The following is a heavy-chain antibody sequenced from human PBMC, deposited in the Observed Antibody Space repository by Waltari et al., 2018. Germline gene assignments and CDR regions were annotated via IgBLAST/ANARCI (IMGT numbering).Heavy chain of an antibody. J-gene: IGHJ3*02. V-gene: IGHV4-59*11. Sequence: QVQLQESGPGLVKPSETLSLTCTVSGGSISSHYWSWIRQPPGKGLEWIGYIYYSGSPNYNPSPKSRVTISVDTSKNQFSLKLSSVTAADTAVYYCARGLGDDSSGYYHNDAFDIWGQGTMVTVSS. CDR1: GGSISSHY. CDR3: ARGLGDDSSGYYHNDAFDI. D-gene: IGHD3-22*01. CDR2: IYYSGSP.